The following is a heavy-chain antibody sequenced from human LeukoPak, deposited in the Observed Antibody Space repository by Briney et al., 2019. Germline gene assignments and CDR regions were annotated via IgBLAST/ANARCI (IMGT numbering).Heavy chain of an antibody. CDR1: GFAFSDYS. CDR2: ISSSGSAI. V-gene: IGHV3-48*01. CDR3: ARGRSGYYYACDS. D-gene: IGHD3-22*01. J-gene: IGHJ4*02. Sequence: PGGSLRLSCAASGFAFSDYSTNWVRQAPGKGLEWVSYISSSGSAIYYADSVKGRFTISRGNAKNSLYLQMNSLRAEDTAVYYCARGRSGYYYACDSWGQGTLVTVSS.